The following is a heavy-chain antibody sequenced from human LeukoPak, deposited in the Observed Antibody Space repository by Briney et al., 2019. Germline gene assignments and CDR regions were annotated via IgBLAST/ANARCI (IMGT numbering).Heavy chain of an antibody. V-gene: IGHV1-2*06. Sequence: ASVKVSCKASGYTFTSYYMHWVRQAPGQGLEWMGRINPKNGDTNFAQKFHDRVTMTSDTSMSAACMEISRLTYDDTAVYYCGRGIQSFNPWGQGTLVTVSS. CDR2: INPKNGDT. J-gene: IGHJ5*02. CDR1: GYTFTSYY. CDR3: GRGIQSFNP.